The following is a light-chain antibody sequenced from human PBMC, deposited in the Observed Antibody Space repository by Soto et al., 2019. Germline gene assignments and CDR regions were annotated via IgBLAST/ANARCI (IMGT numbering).Light chain of an antibody. V-gene: IGLV2-8*01. CDR3: LSYADTTIFV. CDR1: SSDVGDYNY. CDR2: EVI. J-gene: IGLJ1*01. Sequence: QSVLTQPPSASGSPGQSVTISCTGTSSDVGDYNYVSWYQQHPGKAPKLMIYEVIKRPSGVPHRFSGFKSGNTASLTVSGLQAEDEADYYCLSYADTTIFVSRTGNKVPVL.